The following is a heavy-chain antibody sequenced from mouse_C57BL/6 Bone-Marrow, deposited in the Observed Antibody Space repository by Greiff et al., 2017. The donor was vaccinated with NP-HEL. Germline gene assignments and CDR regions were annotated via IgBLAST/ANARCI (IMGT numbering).Heavy chain of an antibody. J-gene: IGHJ3*01. Sequence: VQLQQSGAELVKPGASVKLSCTASGFNIKDYYMHWVKQRTEQGLEWIGRIAPEDGETKYAPKFQGKATITADTSSNTAYLQLSSLTSEDTAVYYCASPYYYGSSYASAYWGQGTLVTVSA. D-gene: IGHD1-1*01. CDR2: IAPEDGET. CDR1: GFNIKDYY. V-gene: IGHV14-2*01. CDR3: ASPYYYGSSYASAY.